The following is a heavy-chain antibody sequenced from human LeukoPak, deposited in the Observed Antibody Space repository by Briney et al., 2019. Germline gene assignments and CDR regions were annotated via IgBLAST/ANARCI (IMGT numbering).Heavy chain of an antibody. V-gene: IGHV3-7*05. J-gene: IGHJ4*02. CDR3: ARAVDDYVWGSYRPPGH. Sequence: PGGSLRLSCAASGFTFSSHWMNWVRQAPGKGLEWVANIKQDGNEKYYVDSVKGRFTISRDNAKNSLYLQMSSLRAEDTAVYYCARAVDDYVWGSYRPPGHWGQGTLVTVSP. CDR1: GFTFSSHW. D-gene: IGHD3-16*02. CDR2: IKQDGNEK.